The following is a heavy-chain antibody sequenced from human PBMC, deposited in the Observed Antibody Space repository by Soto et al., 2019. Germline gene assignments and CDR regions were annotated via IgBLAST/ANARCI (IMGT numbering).Heavy chain of an antibody. J-gene: IGHJ6*03. CDR1: GFTFSSYG. V-gene: IGHV3-30*18. CDR2: ISYNGSNK. D-gene: IGHD3-10*01. CDR3: AKFPREFYMDV. Sequence: GGSLRLSCAASGFTFSSYGMHWVRQAPGKGLEWVAVISYNGSNKYYADSVKGRFTISRDNSKNMLYLQMNSLRAEDTAVYYCAKFPREFYMDVWGKGPTVTVSS.